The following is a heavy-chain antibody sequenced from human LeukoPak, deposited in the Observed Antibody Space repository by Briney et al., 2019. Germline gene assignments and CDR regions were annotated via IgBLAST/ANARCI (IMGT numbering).Heavy chain of an antibody. V-gene: IGHV4-38-2*02. D-gene: IGHD3-16*02. J-gene: IGHJ6*03. CDR1: GYSISSGYY. CDR3: ARVMITFGGVIYYYYYYMDV. Sequence: SETLSLTCTVSGYSISSGYYWGWIRQPPGKGLEWIGSIYHSGSTDYNPSLKSRVTISVDTSKNQFSLKLSSVTAADTAVYYCARVMITFGGVIYYYYYYMDVWGKGTTVTVSS. CDR2: IYHSGST.